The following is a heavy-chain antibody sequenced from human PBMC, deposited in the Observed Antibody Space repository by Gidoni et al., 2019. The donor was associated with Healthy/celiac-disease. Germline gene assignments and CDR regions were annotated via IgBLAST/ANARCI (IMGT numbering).Heavy chain of an antibody. Sequence: QVQLVESGGGLVKPGGSLRLSCAASGVTFSDYYMSWIRQAPGKGLEWVSYISSSGSTIYYADSVQGRFPISRDNAKNSLYLQMNSLRAEDTAVYYCAREVLGWYYDSSGYYFDYWGQGTLVTVSS. CDR3: AREVLGWYYDSSGYYFDY. J-gene: IGHJ4*02. CDR1: GVTFSDYY. V-gene: IGHV3-11*01. CDR2: ISSSGSTI. D-gene: IGHD3-22*01.